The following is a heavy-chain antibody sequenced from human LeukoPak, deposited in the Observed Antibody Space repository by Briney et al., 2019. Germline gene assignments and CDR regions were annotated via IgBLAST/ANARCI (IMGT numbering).Heavy chain of an antibody. CDR2: IYPGDSDT. D-gene: IGHD3-3*01. J-gene: IGHJ4*02. CDR1: GYRFTNYW. Sequence: GESLKISCKGSGYRFTNYWIGWVRQMPGKGLEWMGIIYPGDSDTRYSPSFQGQVTISADESISTAYLQWSSLEASDTAMYYCARHVTLFGVVTQIDYWGQGTLVTVSS. V-gene: IGHV5-51*01. CDR3: ARHVTLFGVVTQIDY.